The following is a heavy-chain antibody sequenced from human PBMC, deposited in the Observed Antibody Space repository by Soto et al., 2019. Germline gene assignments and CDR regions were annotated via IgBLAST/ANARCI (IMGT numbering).Heavy chain of an antibody. Sequence: GGSLSLSCAASGFTFSSYGMHWVRQAPGKGLEWVAFIWYDGSNKYYADSVKGRFTISRDNSKNTLYLQMNSLRAEDTAVYYCARAPSIYDSPSTTPFDPWGQGTLVTVSS. V-gene: IGHV3-33*01. CDR3: ARAPSIYDSPSTTPFDP. CDR1: GFTFSSYG. CDR2: IWYDGSNK. D-gene: IGHD3-3*01. J-gene: IGHJ5*02.